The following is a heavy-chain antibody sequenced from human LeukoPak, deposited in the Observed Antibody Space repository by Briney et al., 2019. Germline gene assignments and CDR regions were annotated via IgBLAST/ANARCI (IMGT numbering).Heavy chain of an antibody. D-gene: IGHD3-9*01. CDR3: ARGLLTGRNWYFDL. J-gene: IGHJ2*01. Sequence: ASVKVSCKASGYTFNAYHIHWVRQAPGQGLEWMGWINPNSGGTSYAQKFQGRVTMTRDTSISTVYMELRTLRSDDTAVYFCARGLLTGRNWYFDLWGRGTLVTASS. CDR1: GYTFNAYH. CDR2: INPNSGGT. V-gene: IGHV1-2*02.